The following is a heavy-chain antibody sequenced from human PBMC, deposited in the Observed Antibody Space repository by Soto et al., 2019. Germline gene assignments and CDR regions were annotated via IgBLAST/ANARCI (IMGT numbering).Heavy chain of an antibody. V-gene: IGHV5-10-1*01. D-gene: IGHD3-22*01. CDR3: ARLGGYDAYYFGMDV. Sequence: PRESLKISCEASGYTFTNYWISWVRQMPGKGLEWMGNIDPSDSYTNYSPSFQGHVTISADKSISTAYLQWSSLMASDTAMYYCARLGGYDAYYFGMDVWGQGTTVTVSS. CDR2: IDPSDSYT. CDR1: GYTFTNYW. J-gene: IGHJ6*02.